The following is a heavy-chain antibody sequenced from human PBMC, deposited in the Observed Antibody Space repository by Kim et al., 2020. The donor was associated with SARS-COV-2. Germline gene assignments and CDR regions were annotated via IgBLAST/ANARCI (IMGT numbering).Heavy chain of an antibody. J-gene: IGHJ4*02. CDR3: AKDPGIVVAGAVDY. V-gene: IGHV3-23*01. Sequence: DSLRGRFTTSRDNPKSKLYLQRNSRRAEDTAVYYCAKDPGIVVAGAVDYWGQGTLVTVSS. D-gene: IGHD1-26*01.